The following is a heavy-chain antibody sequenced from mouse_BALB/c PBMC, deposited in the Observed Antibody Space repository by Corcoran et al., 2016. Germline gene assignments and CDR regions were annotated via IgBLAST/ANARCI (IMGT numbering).Heavy chain of an antibody. CDR1: GYTFTNYG. J-gene: IGHJ2*01. Sequence: QIQLVQSGPELKKPGETVKISCKASGYTFTNYGMNWVKQAPGKGLKWMGWINTYTGESTYADDFKGRFAFSLETSASTAYLQINNLKNEDTATYFCARGSSGYDYWGQGTTLTVSS. V-gene: IGHV9-3-1*01. CDR3: ARGSSGYDY. D-gene: IGHD3-1*01. CDR2: INTYTGES.